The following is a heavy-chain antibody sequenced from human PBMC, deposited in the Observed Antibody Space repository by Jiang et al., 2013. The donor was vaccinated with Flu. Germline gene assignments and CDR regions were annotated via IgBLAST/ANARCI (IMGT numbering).Heavy chain of an antibody. V-gene: IGHV3-66*02. Sequence: EVQLLESGGGLVQPGGSLRLSCAASGFTVSSNYMSWVRQAPGKGLEWVSVIYSGGSTYYADSVKGRFTISRDNSKNTLYLQMNSLRAEDTAVYYCARDRDDIYYFDYWGQGTLVTVS. CDR1: GFTVSSNY. D-gene: IGHD3-9*01. J-gene: IGHJ4*02. CDR3: ARDRDDIYYFDY. CDR2: IYSGGST.